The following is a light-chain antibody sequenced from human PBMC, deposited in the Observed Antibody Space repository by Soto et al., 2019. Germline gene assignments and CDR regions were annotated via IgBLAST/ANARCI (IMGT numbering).Light chain of an antibody. V-gene: IGKV3-20*01. CDR2: GAS. CDR1: QSVSSSY. Sequence: EIVLTQSPGTLSLSPGERATLSCRASQSVSSSYLVWYQQKPGQAPRLLIYGASSRATGIPDRFSGSGSGTDFTLIISRLEPEDFAVYFCHHYGSSRTFGQGTKVEIK. J-gene: IGKJ1*01. CDR3: HHYGSSRT.